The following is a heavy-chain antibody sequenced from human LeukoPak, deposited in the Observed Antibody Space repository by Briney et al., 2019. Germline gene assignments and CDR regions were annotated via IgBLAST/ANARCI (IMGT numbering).Heavy chain of an antibody. D-gene: IGHD6-25*01. J-gene: IGHJ6*03. CDR1: NGSISSHY. CDR2: IYPSGYT. CDR3: ARNERRAQKDTYYAYFYYMDV. Sequence: PSETLSLTCTVSNGSISSHYWSWIRQPPGKGLEWIGLIYPSGYTNYNPSLKSRATISVDTSRNQFSLKLSSATAADTAVYYCARNERRAQKDTYYAYFYYMDVWGKGSTVTVSS. V-gene: IGHV4-59*11.